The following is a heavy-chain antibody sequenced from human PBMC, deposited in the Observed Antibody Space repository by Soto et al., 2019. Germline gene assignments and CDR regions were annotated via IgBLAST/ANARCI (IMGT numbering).Heavy chain of an antibody. J-gene: IGHJ4*02. CDR1: GGSISSYY. CDR3: ARGMVFDY. V-gene: IGHV4-59*01. Sequence: SETLSLTCTVSGGSISSYYWSWIRQPPGKGLEWIGYIYYSGSTNYNPSLKSRVTISVDTSKNQFSLKLSSVTAADTAVYYCARGMVFDYWGQGTLVTVPS. CDR2: IYYSGST. D-gene: IGHD3-10*01.